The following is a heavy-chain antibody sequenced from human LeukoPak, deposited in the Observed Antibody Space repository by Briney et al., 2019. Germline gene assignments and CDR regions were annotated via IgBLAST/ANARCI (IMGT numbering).Heavy chain of an antibody. V-gene: IGHV1-69*04. CDR2: IIPILGIA. CDR1: GGTFSSYA. J-gene: IGHJ3*02. CDR3: ATPYGEDAFDI. Sequence: ASVKVSCKASGGTFSSYAISWVRQAPGQGLEWMGRIIPILGIANYAQKFQGRVTITADKSTSTAYMELSSLRSEDTAVYYCATPYGEDAFDIWGQGTMVTVSS. D-gene: IGHD4-17*01.